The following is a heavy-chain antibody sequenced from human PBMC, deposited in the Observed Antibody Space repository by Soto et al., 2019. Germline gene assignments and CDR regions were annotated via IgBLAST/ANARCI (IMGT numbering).Heavy chain of an antibody. V-gene: IGHV4-30-4*01. CDR2: IYYSGST. CDR1: GGSISTGDYD. CDR3: ARQSEIFVRMDV. Sequence: PSEALALPCTFSGGSISTGDYDWSWIRQPPGKGLEWIGYIYYSGSTYYNPSLKSRVTISVDTSKNQFSLKLSSVTAADTAVHYCARQSEIFVRMDVWGHGTTVTVSS. J-gene: IGHJ6*01. D-gene: IGHD3-3*01.